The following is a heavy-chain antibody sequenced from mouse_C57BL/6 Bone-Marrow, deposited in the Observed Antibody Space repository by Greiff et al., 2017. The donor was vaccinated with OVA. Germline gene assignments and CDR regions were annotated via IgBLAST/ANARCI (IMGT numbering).Heavy chain of an antibody. Sequence: ESGPGLVKPSQSLSLTCSVTGYSITSGYYWNWIRQFPGNKLEWMGYISYDGSNNYNPSLKNRISITRDTSKNQFFLKLNSVTTEDTATYYCARELPYAMDYWGQGTSVTVSS. CDR1: GYSITSGYY. J-gene: IGHJ4*01. V-gene: IGHV3-6*01. D-gene: IGHD1-1*01. CDR3: ARELPYAMDY. CDR2: ISYDGSN.